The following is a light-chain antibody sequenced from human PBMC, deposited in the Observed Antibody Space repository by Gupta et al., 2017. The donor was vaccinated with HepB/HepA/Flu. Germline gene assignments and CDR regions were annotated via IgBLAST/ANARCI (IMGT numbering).Light chain of an antibody. Sequence: QSVLTQPPSASGTPGQRVPISSSGMLSNIGSNYVYWYQQLPGPAPKLLTYRNNQRPSGVPDRFSGSKSGTSASLAISGLRSEDEADYYCAAWDDSLSGFYVFGTGTKVTVL. V-gene: IGLV1-47*01. CDR1: LSNIGSNY. CDR3: AAWDDSLSGFYV. J-gene: IGLJ1*01. CDR2: RNN.